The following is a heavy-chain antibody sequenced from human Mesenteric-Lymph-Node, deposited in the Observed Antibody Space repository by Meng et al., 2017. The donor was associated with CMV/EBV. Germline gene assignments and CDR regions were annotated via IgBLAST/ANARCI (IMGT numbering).Heavy chain of an antibody. CDR1: GGSGSSGDYY. V-gene: IGHV4-61*08. J-gene: IGHJ4*02. CDR3: ARDYGSYGSGMLGY. D-gene: IGHD3-10*01. Sequence: SGGSGSSGDYYWSWIRQPPGKGLEWIGYIYYSGSTNYNPSLKSRVTISVDTSKDQFSLKLYSVTAADTAVYYCARDYGSYGSGMLGYWGQGTLVTVSS. CDR2: IYYSGST.